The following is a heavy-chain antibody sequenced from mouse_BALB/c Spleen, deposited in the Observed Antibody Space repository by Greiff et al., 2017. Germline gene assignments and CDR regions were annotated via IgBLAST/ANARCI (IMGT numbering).Heavy chain of an antibody. CDR2: IWAGGST. D-gene: IGHD1-1*01. V-gene: IGHV2-9*02. CDR3: ARGHTVVALYAMDY. CDR1: GFSLTSYG. J-gene: IGHJ4*01. Sequence: VQGVESGPGLVAPSQSLSITCTVSGFSLTSYGVHWVRQPPGKGLEWLGVIWAGGSTNYNSALMSRLSISKDNSKSQVFLKMNSLQTDDTAMYYCARGHTVVALYAMDYWGQGTSVTVSS.